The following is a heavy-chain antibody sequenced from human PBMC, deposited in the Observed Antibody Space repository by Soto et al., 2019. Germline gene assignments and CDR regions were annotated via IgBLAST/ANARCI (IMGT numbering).Heavy chain of an antibody. Sequence: VVSRRRSCSSCVCGFVGSSIDLFRQASGKCPEWVCRIRSKGHNYATEYDASVKGRFTISIDDSKNTAYLQMNSLQTEDTAVYSCTRDLFSYDYSGILWLEHRGKGNLVNVS. CDR2: IRSKGHNYAT. V-gene: IGHV3-73*01. D-gene: IGHD3-10*01. CDR1: VCGFVGSS. CDR3: TRDLFSYDYSGILWLEH. J-gene: IGHJ5*02.